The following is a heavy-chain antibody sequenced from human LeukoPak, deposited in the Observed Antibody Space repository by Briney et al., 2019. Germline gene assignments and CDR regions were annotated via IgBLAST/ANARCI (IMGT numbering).Heavy chain of an antibody. CDR1: GGSISGYY. CDR2: IYDSGSS. J-gene: IGHJ4*02. V-gene: IGHV4-59*01. CDR3: ARGDYDSSDYFYPIDC. D-gene: IGHD3-22*01. Sequence: PSETLSLTSTVPGGSISGYYWSWIRQPPGKGLEWIGRIYDSGSSNYNPSLKCRVTISVDTSKTQFSLKRNSVTAAGTAVYYCARGDYDSSDYFYPIDCWGQGTLVPVSS.